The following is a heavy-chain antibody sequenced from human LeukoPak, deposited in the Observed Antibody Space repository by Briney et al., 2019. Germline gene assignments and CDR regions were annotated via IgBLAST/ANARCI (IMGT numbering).Heavy chain of an antibody. J-gene: IGHJ4*02. CDR1: GGSFSAYY. CDR3: ARESGSVTSEVDFDY. D-gene: IGHD4-17*01. V-gene: IGHV3-7*01. Sequence: ETLSLTCAVYGGSFSAYYWSWVRQAPGKGLEWVATIRQDGSQKYYVDSVKGRFTISRDNAKNSLYLQMNSLRAEDTAVYYCARESGSVTSEVDFDYWGQGTLVTVSS. CDR2: IRQDGSQK.